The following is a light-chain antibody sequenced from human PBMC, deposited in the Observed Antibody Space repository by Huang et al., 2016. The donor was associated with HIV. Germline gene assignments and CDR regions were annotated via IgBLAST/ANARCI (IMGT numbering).Light chain of an antibody. CDR1: KCISSD. Sequence: IQLTQSPSSLSASIGDRVTITCRASKCISSDLALYQQKPGKAPKLLIYASSTLQSWVPSRFSGSGSGTDFTLIISSLQPEDFATYYCQQLNTYPVTFGGGTKVEIK. CDR3: QQLNTYPVT. J-gene: IGKJ4*01. CDR2: ASS. V-gene: IGKV1-9*01.